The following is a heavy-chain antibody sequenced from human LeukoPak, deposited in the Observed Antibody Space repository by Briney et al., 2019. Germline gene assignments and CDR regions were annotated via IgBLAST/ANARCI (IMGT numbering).Heavy chain of an antibody. V-gene: IGHV4-34*01. D-gene: IGHD2-2*01. J-gene: IGHJ5*02. CDR3: ARGFEGTSYSNWFDP. CDR2: INRSGST. CDR1: GGSFSGYY. Sequence: SETLSLTCAVYGGSFSGYYWSWIRQPPGKGLEWIGEINRSGSTNYNPSLKSRVTISVDTSKNQFSLKLSSVTAADTAVYYCARGFEGTSYSNWFDPWGQGTLVTVSS.